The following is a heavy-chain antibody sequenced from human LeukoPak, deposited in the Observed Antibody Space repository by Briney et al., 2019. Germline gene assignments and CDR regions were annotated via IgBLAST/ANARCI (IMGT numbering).Heavy chain of an antibody. D-gene: IGHD5-18*01. Sequence: SETLSLTCAVSGTSINNKKWWSWVRQPPGKGLEWIGEIYQSGSTNYNPSLKSRVTISVDTSKNQFSLKLSSVTAADTAVYYCARDAEGWSDGGYSYYFDYWGQGTLVTVSS. V-gene: IGHV4-4*02. J-gene: IGHJ4*02. CDR2: IYQSGST. CDR3: ARDAEGWSDGGYSYYFDY. CDR1: GTSINNKKW.